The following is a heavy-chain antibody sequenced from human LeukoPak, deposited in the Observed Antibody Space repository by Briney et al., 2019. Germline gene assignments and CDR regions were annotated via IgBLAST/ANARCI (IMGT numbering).Heavy chain of an antibody. CDR2: IYYSGST. V-gene: IGHV4-39*07. J-gene: IGHJ6*03. D-gene: IGHD2-8*01. CDR3: ARMVYAVYYYYYYMDV. CDR1: GGSISSSSYY. Sequence: SETLSLTCTVSGGSISSSSYYWGWIRQPPGKGLEWIGSIYYSGSTYYNPSLKSRVTISVDTSKNQFSLKLSSVTAADTAVYYCARMVYAVYYYYYYMDVWGKGTTVTVSS.